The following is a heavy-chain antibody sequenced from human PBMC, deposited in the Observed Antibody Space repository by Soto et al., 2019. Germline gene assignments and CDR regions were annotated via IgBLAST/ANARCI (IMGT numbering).Heavy chain of an antibody. V-gene: IGHV1-2*04. Sequence: ASVKVSCKASGYTFTGYYMHWVRQAPGQGLEWMGWINPNSGGTNYAQKFQGWVTMTRDTSISTAYMELSRLRSDDTAVYYCARDSSPVLYTDENWFDPWGQGTLVTVSS. CDR3: ARDSSPVLYTDENWFDP. CDR1: GYTFTGYY. CDR2: INPNSGGT. J-gene: IGHJ5*02. D-gene: IGHD2-2*01.